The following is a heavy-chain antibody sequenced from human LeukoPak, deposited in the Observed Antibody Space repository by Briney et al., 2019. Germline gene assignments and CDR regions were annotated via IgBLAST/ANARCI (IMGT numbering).Heavy chain of an antibody. V-gene: IGHV3-30*04. Sequence: GGSLRLSCAASGFTFSSYAMHWVRQAPGKGLEWVAVISYDGSNKYYADSVKGRFTISRDNSKNTLYLQMNSLRAEDTAVYYCASDSRTFYWGQGTFVTVSS. J-gene: IGHJ1*01. CDR2: ISYDGSNK. CDR1: GFTFSSYA. CDR3: ASDSRTFY.